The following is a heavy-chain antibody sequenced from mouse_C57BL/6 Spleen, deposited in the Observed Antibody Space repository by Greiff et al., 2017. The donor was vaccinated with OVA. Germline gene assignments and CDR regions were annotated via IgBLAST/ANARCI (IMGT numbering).Heavy chain of an antibody. CDR2: ISDGGSYT. CDR1: GFTFSSYA. Sequence: EVHLVESGGGLVKPGGSLKLSCAASGFTFSSYAMSWVRQTPEKRLEWVATISDGGSYTYYPDNVKGRFTISRDNAKNNLYLQMSHLKSEDTAMYYCAREGGELSWFAYWGQGTLVTVSA. CDR3: AREGGELSWFAY. V-gene: IGHV5-4*01. J-gene: IGHJ3*01.